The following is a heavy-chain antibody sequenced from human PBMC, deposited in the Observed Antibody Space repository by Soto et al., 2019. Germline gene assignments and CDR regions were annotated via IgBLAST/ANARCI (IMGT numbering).Heavy chain of an antibody. CDR1: NYSIRSGYY. J-gene: IGHJ4*02. D-gene: IGHD2-21*01. CDR2: MHYSGST. CDR3: ARVIAKVFDY. V-gene: IGHV4-38-2*01. Sequence: SETLSLTCAVSNYSIRSGYYWGWIRQPPGKGLEWIGSMHYSGSTYYNPSLKSRVTISVDTSKNQFSLNLSSVTAADTAVYYCARVIAKVFDYWGQGILVTISS.